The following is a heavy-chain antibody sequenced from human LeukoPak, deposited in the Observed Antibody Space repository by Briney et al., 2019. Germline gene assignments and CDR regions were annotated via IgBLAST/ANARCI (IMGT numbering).Heavy chain of an antibody. J-gene: IGHJ5*02. CDR2: ISVSGHST. Sequence: GGSLRLSCAASGFTFTSYAMTWVRQAPGKGLDWVSTISVSGHSTYYADSVRGRFTISRDNSKNTLSLQMNSLRAKKTAVFYCAKARGGYCSGGSCSQTYNWFDPWGQGTLVTVSS. CDR3: AKARGGYCSGGSCSQTYNWFDP. V-gene: IGHV3-23*01. CDR1: GFTFTSYA. D-gene: IGHD2-15*01.